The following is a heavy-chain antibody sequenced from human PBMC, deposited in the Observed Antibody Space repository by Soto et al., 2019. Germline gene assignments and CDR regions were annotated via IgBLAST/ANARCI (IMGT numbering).Heavy chain of an antibody. CDR1: GGTFSSYA. J-gene: IGHJ4*02. V-gene: IGHV1-69*13. D-gene: IGHD6-19*01. CDR2: IIPIFGTA. CDR3: ASDVRQWLAFDY. Sequence: SVKVSCKASGGTFSSYAISWVRQAPGQGLEWMGGIIPIFGTANYAQKFQGRVTITADESTSTAYMELSSLRSEDTAVYYCASDVRQWLAFDYWGQGTLVTVSS.